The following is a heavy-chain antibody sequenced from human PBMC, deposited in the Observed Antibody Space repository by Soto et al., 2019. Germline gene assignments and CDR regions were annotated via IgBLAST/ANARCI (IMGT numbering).Heavy chain of an antibody. CDR1: GITFSSYA. Sequence: GVSLRLSCVASGITFSSYAISWARQSPGKGREWVSAISGSGGSTYYADSVKGRFTISRDNSKNTLYLQMNSLRAADTAVYYCAKNLSSIAVAGSMDVWGQWTTVTVSS. V-gene: IGHV3-23*01. CDR3: AKNLSSIAVAGSMDV. D-gene: IGHD6-19*01. CDR2: ISGSGGST. J-gene: IGHJ6*02.